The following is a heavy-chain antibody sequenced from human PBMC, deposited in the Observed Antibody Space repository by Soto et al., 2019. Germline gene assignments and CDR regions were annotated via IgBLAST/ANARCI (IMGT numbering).Heavy chain of an antibody. CDR2: ISGSGGST. V-gene: IGHV3-23*01. CDR1: GFTFSSYA. Sequence: GGSLRLSCAASGFTFSSYAMSWVRQAPGKGLEWVSAISGSGGSTYYADSVKGRFTISRDNSKNTLYLQMNSLRAEDTAVYYCAKGTPAYYDYVWGSYRYETLDYWGQGTLVTVSS. CDR3: AKGTPAYYDYVWGSYRYETLDY. J-gene: IGHJ4*02. D-gene: IGHD3-16*02.